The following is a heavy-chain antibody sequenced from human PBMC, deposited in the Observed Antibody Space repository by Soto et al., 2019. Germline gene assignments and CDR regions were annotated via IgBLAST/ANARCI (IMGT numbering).Heavy chain of an antibody. V-gene: IGHV3-9*01. J-gene: IGHJ4*02. CDR2: ISWNSGSI. CDR1: GFTFDDYA. D-gene: IGHD4-17*01. Sequence: EVQLVESGGGLVQPGRSLRLSCAASGFTFDDYAMHWVRQAPGKGLEWVSGISWNSGSIGYADSVKGRFTISRDNAKNSLYLQINSLRAEDTALYYCAKDIGDGDYVVSGFDYWGQGTLVTVSS. CDR3: AKDIGDGDYVVSGFDY.